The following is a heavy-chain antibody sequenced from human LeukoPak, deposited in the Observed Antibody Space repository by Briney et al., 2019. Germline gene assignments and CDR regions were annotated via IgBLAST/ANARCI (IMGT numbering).Heavy chain of an antibody. D-gene: IGHD6-13*01. Sequence: GGSLILSCAASGFTFSNAWMTWVRQAPGKGLEWVGRIKSKTDGGTTDYAAPVKGRFTISRDDSKNTLYLQMNSLETEDTAVYYCTTDAASIAAAGTGPYWGQGNLVTVSS. CDR2: IKSKTDGGTT. J-gene: IGHJ4*02. CDR1: GFTFSNAW. V-gene: IGHV3-15*01. CDR3: TTDAASIAAAGTGPY.